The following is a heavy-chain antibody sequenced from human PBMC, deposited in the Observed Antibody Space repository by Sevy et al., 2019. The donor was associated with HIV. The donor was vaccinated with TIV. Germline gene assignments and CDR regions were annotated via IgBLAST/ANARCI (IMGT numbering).Heavy chain of an antibody. Sequence: ASVKVSCKASGYTFTSYGISWVRQAPGQGLEWMGWISAYNGNTNYAQKLQGRVTMTTDTSTSTAYMELRSLRSNDTAVYYCARALEPYYYDSSGSPWGQGTLVTVSS. D-gene: IGHD3-22*01. J-gene: IGHJ5*02. CDR3: ARALEPYYYDSSGSP. CDR2: ISAYNGNT. V-gene: IGHV1-18*01. CDR1: GYTFTSYG.